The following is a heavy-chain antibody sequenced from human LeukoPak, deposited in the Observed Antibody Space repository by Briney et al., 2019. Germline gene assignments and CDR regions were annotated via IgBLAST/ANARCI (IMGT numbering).Heavy chain of an antibody. CDR2: ISSSSSYI. Sequence: PGGSLRLSCAASGFTFSSYSMKWVRQAPGKGLEWVSSISSSSSYIYYADSVKGRFTISRDNAKNSLYLQMNSLRAEDTAVYYCARVEGGSSWYSHYYYYMDVWGKGTTVTISS. V-gene: IGHV3-21*01. D-gene: IGHD6-13*01. CDR1: GFTFSSYS. CDR3: ARVEGGSSWYSHYYYYMDV. J-gene: IGHJ6*03.